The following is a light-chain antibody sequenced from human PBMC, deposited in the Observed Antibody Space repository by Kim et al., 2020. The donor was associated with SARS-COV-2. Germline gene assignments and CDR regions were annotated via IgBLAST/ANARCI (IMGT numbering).Light chain of an antibody. Sequence: QSALTQPRSVSGSPGQSVTISCTGTSSDVGGYGYVSWYQQHPCEAPKLMIYDVNKRPSGVPDRFSGSKSANTASLTISGLQAEDEADYYCCSYAGSYSWVFGGGTQLTVL. V-gene: IGLV2-11*01. J-gene: IGLJ3*02. CDR1: SSDVGGYGY. CDR2: DVN. CDR3: CSYAGSYSWV.